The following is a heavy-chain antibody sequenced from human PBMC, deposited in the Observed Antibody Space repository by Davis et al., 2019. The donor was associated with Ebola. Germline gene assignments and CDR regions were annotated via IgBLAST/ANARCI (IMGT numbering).Heavy chain of an antibody. CDR2: INPNSGGT. Sequence: ASVKVSCKASGYTFTGYYMHWVRQAPGQGLEWMGWINPNSGGTNYAQKFQGWVTMTRDTSISTAYMELSRLRSDDTAVYYCARAMGKWELPFYYWGQGTLVTVSP. V-gene: IGHV1-2*04. CDR3: ARAMGKWELPFYY. CDR1: GYTFTGYY. D-gene: IGHD1-26*01. J-gene: IGHJ4*02.